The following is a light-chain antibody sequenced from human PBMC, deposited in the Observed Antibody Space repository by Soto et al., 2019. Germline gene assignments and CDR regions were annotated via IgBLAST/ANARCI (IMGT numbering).Light chain of an antibody. CDR3: SSYTSSSTLL. CDR1: SNDIGGYNY. J-gene: IGLJ2*01. V-gene: IGLV2-14*01. Sequence: QSALTQPASVSGSPGQSITFSCTGTSNDIGGYNYVSWYQQHPGKAPKLMIFDVSNRPSGVSYRFSGSKSGHTASLTISGLQAEDEADYYCSSYTSSSTLLFGGGTKLTVL. CDR2: DVS.